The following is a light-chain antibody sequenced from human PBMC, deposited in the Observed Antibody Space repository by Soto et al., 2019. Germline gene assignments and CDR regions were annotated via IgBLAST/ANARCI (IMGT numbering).Light chain of an antibody. Sequence: QSVLTQPPSVSGAPGQRVTISCTGSSSNIGAGYDVHWYQQLPGTAPKLIIYEVNNRPSGVSNRFSGSKSGNTASLTISGLQAEDEADYYCSSFTRSSTYVFGSGTKLTVL. V-gene: IGLV1-40*01. CDR2: EVN. J-gene: IGLJ1*01. CDR3: SSFTRSSTYV. CDR1: SSNIGAGYD.